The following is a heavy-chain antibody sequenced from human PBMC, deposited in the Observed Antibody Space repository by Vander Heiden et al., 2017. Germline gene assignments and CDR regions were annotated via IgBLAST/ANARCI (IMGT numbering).Heavy chain of an antibody. CDR2: ISYDGSNK. CDR1: GFHFSSYG. D-gene: IGHD4-17*01. J-gene: IGHJ2*01. V-gene: IGHV3-30*03. CDR3: AVTLTTTSSWYFDL. Sequence: QVQLVESGGGVVQPGRSLRLSCAASGFHFSSYGMHWVRQAPGKGVEWVAVISYDGSNKYYADSVKGRFTISRDNSKNTLYLQMNSLRAEDTAVYYCAVTLTTTSSWYFDLWGRGTLVTVSS.